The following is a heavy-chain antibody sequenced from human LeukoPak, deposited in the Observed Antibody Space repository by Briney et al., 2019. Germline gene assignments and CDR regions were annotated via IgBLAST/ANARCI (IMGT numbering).Heavy chain of an antibody. CDR1: GFTFSSYG. J-gene: IGHJ5*02. CDR3: ARGIDDGDNWFDP. CDR2: IRYDGSNK. V-gene: IGHV3-30*02. Sequence: GGSLRLSCAASGFTFSSYGMHWVRQAPGKGLEWVAFIRYDGSNKYYADSVKGRFTISRDNAKNSLYLQMNSLRAEDTALYYCARGIDDGDNWFDPWGQGTLVTVSS. D-gene: IGHD1-1*01.